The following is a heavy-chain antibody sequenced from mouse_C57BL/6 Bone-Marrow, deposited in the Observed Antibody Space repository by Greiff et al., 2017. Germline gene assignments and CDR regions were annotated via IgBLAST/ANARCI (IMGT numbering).Heavy chain of an antibody. CDR1: GYSITSGYY. D-gene: IGHD1-1*01. V-gene: IGHV3-6*01. CDR3: ARDDSSPPLDY. Sequence: DVKLQESGPGLVKPSQSLSLTCSVTGYSITSGYYWNWIRQFPGNKLEWMGYISYDGSNNYNPSLKNRISITRDTSKNQFFLKLNSVTTEDTATYYCARDDSSPPLDYWGQGTTLTVSS. CDR2: ISYDGSN. J-gene: IGHJ2*01.